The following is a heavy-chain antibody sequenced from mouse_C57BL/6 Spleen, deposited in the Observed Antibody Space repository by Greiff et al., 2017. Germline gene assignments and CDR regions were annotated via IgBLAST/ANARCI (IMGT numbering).Heavy chain of an antibody. CDR1: GYTFTSYW. CDR2: IYPGSGST. Sequence: QVHVKQPGAELVKPGASVKMSCKASGYTFTSYWITWVKQRPGQGLEWIGDIYPGSGSTNYNEKFKSKATLTVDTSSSTAYMQLSSLTSEDSAVYYCARSEGKRDFDYWGQGTTLTVSS. J-gene: IGHJ2*01. D-gene: IGHD2-1*01. V-gene: IGHV1-55*01. CDR3: ARSEGKRDFDY.